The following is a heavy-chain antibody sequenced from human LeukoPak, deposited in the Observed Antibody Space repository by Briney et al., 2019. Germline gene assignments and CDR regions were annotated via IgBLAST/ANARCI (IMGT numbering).Heavy chain of an antibody. CDR2: IYYDGST. J-gene: IGHJ4*02. V-gene: IGHV4-39*01. Sequence: SETLSLTCTVSNGSINYSTYYWGWIRQPPEKGLEWIGSIYYDGSTDYNPSLKSRVTISVDTSKNQFSLKLISVTAADTAVYYCVRLPPSGSYGRGPSWGQGTLVTVSS. CDR3: VRLPPSGSYGRGPS. D-gene: IGHD1-26*01. CDR1: NGSINYSTYY.